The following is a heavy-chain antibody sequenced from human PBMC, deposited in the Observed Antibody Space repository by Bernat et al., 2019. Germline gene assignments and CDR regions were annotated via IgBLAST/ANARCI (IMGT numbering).Heavy chain of an antibody. CDR3: AREVSIVVVTATHDAFDI. CDR2: ISSSGSTI. D-gene: IGHD2-21*02. Sequence: QVQLVESGGGLVKPGGSLRLSCAASGFTFSDYYMSWIRQAPGKGLEWVSYISSSGSTIYYADSVKGRFTISRDNAKNSLYLQMNSLRAEDTAVYYCAREVSIVVVTATHDAFDIWGQGTMVTVSS. CDR1: GFTFSDYY. V-gene: IGHV3-11*01. J-gene: IGHJ3*02.